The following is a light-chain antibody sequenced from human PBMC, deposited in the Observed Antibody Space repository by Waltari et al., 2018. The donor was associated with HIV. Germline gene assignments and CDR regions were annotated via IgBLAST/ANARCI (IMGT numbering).Light chain of an antibody. CDR2: LNSDGSH. J-gene: IGLJ2*01. Sequence: QLLLTQSPSASASLGASVRLTCTLSNGHSDYAITWHQQQPEKGPRFLMRLNSDGSHNKGDGISDHFSGSSSGAERYLTISSLQAEDEGDYHCQTWGAGIQVFGGGTKLTVL. CDR1: NGHSDYA. CDR3: QTWGAGIQV. V-gene: IGLV4-69*01.